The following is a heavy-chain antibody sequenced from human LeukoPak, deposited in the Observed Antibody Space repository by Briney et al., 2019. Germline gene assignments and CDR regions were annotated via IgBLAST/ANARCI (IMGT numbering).Heavy chain of an antibody. Sequence: SETLSLTCAVYGESLNDYYWRWIRQTPGKGLEWIGEIEHAGRSNYSPSLKRRVVMSVDTSKNQFSLKVNSVSAAETGVYYCAREAVRATGSPYFFDSWGHGTLVTVSS. V-gene: IGHV4-34*01. J-gene: IGHJ4*01. CDR2: IEHAGRS. D-gene: IGHD3-9*01. CDR1: GESLNDYY. CDR3: AREAVRATGSPYFFDS.